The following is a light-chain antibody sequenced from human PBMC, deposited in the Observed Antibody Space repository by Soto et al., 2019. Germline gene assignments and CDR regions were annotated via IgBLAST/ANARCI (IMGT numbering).Light chain of an antibody. V-gene: IGKV3-20*01. CDR1: QSVNSSF. CDR3: QQYGDSPPNT. Sequence: EIVLTQSPGTLSLSPGESATLSCRASQSVNSSFLAWYQHKPGQAPRLLIYAASTRATGIPDRFSGSASGTDFTLTISRLEPEDFAVYYCQQYGDSPPNTFGQGTKLEIK. J-gene: IGKJ2*01. CDR2: AAS.